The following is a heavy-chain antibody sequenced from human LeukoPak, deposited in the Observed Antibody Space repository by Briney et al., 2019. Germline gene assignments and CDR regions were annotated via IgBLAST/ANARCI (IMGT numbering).Heavy chain of an antibody. D-gene: IGHD2-21*01. CDR1: GFTFSSYS. V-gene: IGHV3-48*01. CDR2: ISSGSSTI. Sequence: PGGSLRLSCAASGFTFSSYSMNWVRQAPGKGLEWVSYISSGSSTIYYADSVKGRFTISRDNAKSSLYLQMNSLRAEDTAVYYCARDLGYCGGDCSWGQGTLVTVSS. J-gene: IGHJ5*02. CDR3: ARDLGYCGGDCS.